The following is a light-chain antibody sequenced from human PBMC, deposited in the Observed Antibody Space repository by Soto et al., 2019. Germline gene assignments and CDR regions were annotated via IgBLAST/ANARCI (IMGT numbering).Light chain of an antibody. CDR3: SAYAGSNKLV. J-gene: IGLJ2*01. Sequence: QSALTQPPSASGSPGQSVTISCTGTSSDVGGYNYVSWYQQHPGKAPKLMIYEVSKRPSGVPDRFSGSKSGNTASLTVSGLQAEDEADYYCSAYAGSNKLVFGGRTKLTVL. V-gene: IGLV2-8*01. CDR1: SSDVGGYNY. CDR2: EVS.